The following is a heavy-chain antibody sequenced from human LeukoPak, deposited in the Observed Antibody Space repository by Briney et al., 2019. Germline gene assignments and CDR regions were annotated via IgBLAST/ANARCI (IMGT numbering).Heavy chain of an antibody. CDR1: GGSISSGSNY. CDR2: IYSSGST. V-gene: IGHV4-39*07. J-gene: IGHJ3*02. CDR3: ARSDGYGLVGI. D-gene: IGHD3-10*01. Sequence: SETLSLTCNVSGGSISSGSNYWGWIRQPPGKTLEWIGSIYSSGSTYYNPSLKSRVIILIDTSKNHFSLTLSSVTAADTAVYYCARSDGYGLVGIWGQGTMVTDSS.